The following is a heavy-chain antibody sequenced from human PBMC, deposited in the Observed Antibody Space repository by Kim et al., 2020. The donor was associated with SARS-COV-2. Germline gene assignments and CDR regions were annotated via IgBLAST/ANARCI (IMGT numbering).Heavy chain of an antibody. V-gene: IGHV4-59*13. CDR1: GGSISSYY. D-gene: IGHD6-13*01. J-gene: IGHJ5*02. CDR2: IYYSGST. CDR3: ARDLRVTPGITAAEDNWFDP. Sequence: SETLSLTCTGSGGSISSYYWSWIRQPPGKGLEWIGYIYYSGSTNYNPSLKSRVTISVDTSKNQFSLKLSSVTAADTAVYYCARDLRVTPGITAAEDNWFDPWGQGTLVTVSS.